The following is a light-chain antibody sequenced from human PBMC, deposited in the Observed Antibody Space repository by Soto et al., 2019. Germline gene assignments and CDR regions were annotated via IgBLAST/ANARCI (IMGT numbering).Light chain of an antibody. Sequence: QSALTQPASVSGSPGQSITISCTGTSSDVGGYNYVSWYQQHPGKAPKLMIYDVSYRPSGVSNRLSGSKSGNTASLTISGLQAEDEADYYCSSYTSSSNLPYVLFGGGTKVTVL. J-gene: IGLJ2*01. CDR2: DVS. CDR3: SSYTSSSNLPYVL. V-gene: IGLV2-14*01. CDR1: SSDVGGYNY.